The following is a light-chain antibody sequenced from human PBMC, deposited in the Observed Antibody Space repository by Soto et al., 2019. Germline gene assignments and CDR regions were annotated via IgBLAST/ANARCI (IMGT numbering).Light chain of an antibody. CDR2: DAS. J-gene: IGKJ1*01. CDR3: QQYNNRPWT. CDR1: QGLXSSY. Sequence: IELTQSAGTLSLSPGERATLACRASQGLXSSYSAWYQQKPGQTPGLPXYDASTRATGMPGRLSGSGSGTEFTLTISSLQSEYFAVYYCQQYNNRPWTFGQGTKVDIK. V-gene: IGKV3-15*01.